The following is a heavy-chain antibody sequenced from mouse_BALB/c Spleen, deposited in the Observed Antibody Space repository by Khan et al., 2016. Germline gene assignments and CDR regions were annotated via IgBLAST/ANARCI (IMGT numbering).Heavy chain of an antibody. CDR2: IYPSDSYT. CDR1: GYTFTSFW. V-gene: IGHV1-69*02. D-gene: IGHD3-3*01. Sequence: QVQLQQPGAELVRPGASVKLSCKASGYTFTSFWTNWVKQRPGQGLEWIGHIYPSDSYTDYNQKFKDRATLTVDKSSNTAYMQLNSPTSEDSAVYYCTRGTGYFDYWGQGTTLTVSS. CDR3: TRGTGYFDY. J-gene: IGHJ2*01.